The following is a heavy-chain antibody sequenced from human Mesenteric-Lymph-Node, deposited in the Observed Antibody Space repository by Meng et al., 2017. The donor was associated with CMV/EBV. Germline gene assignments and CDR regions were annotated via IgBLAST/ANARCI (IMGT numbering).Heavy chain of an antibody. J-gene: IGHJ4*02. V-gene: IGHV4-39*01. CDR2: IYYSGST. Sequence: SETLSLTCTVSGGSISSGTYYWGWIRQPPGKGLEWIGTIYYSGSTYYNPSLKSRVTISVDTSKNQFSLKLSSVTAADTAVYYCARHQQDFGIIIVGGADYWGQGTLVTVSS. CDR1: GGSISSGTYY. CDR3: ARHQQDFGIIIVGGADY. D-gene: IGHD3-10*01.